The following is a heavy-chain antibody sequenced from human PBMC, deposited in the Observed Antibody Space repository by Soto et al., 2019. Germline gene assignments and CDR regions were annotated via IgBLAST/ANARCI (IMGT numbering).Heavy chain of an antibody. D-gene: IGHD3-16*01. J-gene: IGHJ5*02. Sequence: SETLSLTCAVYGGSLSSYHWSWIRQSPGKGLEWIGEINESGGTNYSPSLKSRVTISVDTSKNQFSLTLNSVTAADTAVYYCASHRGSWGSFCYRWFDPWGQGTVVTVSS. CDR1: GGSLSSYH. CDR2: INESGGT. CDR3: ASHRGSWGSFCYRWFDP. V-gene: IGHV4-34*01.